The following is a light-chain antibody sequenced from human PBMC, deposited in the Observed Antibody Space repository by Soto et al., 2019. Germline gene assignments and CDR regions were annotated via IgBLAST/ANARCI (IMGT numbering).Light chain of an antibody. Sequence: EIVLTQSPGTLSLSPGERASLSCRASQSVTSSYLAWYQQKPGQAPRLLIYGAYNRAPGIPDRFSGSGSGTDFTLSISRLDPEDFAVYYCQQYGTTFGQGTKVEIK. CDR1: QSVTSSY. V-gene: IGKV3-20*01. J-gene: IGKJ1*01. CDR2: GAY. CDR3: QQYGTT.